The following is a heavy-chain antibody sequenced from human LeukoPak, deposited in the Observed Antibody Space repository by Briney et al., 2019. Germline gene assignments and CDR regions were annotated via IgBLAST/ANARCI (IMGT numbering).Heavy chain of an antibody. J-gene: IGHJ4*02. CDR2: IKHSGST. D-gene: IGHD5-18*01. CDR3: ARGGDSYGLEGY. V-gene: IGHV4-34*01. CDR1: GGSFSGYY. Sequence: PSESLSLTCAVYGGSFSGYYWSWIRQPPGKGLEWIGEIKHSGSTNYNPSLKSRVTISVDTSKNQFSLKLSSVTAADTAVYYCARGGDSYGLEGYWGQGTLVTVSS.